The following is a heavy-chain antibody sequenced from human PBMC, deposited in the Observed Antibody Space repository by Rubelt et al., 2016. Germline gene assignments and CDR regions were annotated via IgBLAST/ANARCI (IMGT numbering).Heavy chain of an antibody. Sequence: VRQAPGKGLEWVAVIWSDGSNKYYVDSVKGRFTISRDNSKNTLYLQMNSLRAEDTAVYYCARAPWIQLWLDWGQGTLVTVSS. CDR3: ARAPWIQLWLD. V-gene: IGHV3-33*01. CDR2: IWSDGSNK. D-gene: IGHD5-18*01. J-gene: IGHJ4*02.